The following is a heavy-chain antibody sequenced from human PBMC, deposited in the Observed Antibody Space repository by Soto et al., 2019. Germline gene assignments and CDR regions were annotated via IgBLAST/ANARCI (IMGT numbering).Heavy chain of an antibody. J-gene: IGHJ6*02. Sequence: QVQLVQSGAEVKKPGASVKVSCEASGYSFTSYGISWVRQAPGQGLEWMGWISAYNGNTNYAQKVQGRVAMTTDTSTNTAYMELRSLTSDDTAVYYCARDAPDYFDFWSGYYRSSYYYVMDVWGQGTTVTVSS. CDR2: ISAYNGNT. CDR3: ARDAPDYFDFWSGYYRSSYYYVMDV. V-gene: IGHV1-18*04. D-gene: IGHD3-3*01. CDR1: GYSFTSYG.